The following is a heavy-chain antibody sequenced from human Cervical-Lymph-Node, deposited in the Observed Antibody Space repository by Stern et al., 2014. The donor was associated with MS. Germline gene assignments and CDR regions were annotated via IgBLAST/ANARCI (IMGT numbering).Heavy chain of an antibody. J-gene: IGHJ5*02. V-gene: IGHV1-2*06. Sequence: QVQLGQSGAEMKKPGASVKVSCKASGYTFSDHYIQWVRQAPGQGLEWMGRVDPKSGGTRYAQKFQGRVTMTWDTSITTAYMEVSSLTSDDTAVFYCARGRVVASGTEGGPWGQGTLVTVSS. CDR2: VDPKSGGT. CDR3: ARGRVVASGTEGGP. CDR1: GYTFSDHY. D-gene: IGHD2-21*01.